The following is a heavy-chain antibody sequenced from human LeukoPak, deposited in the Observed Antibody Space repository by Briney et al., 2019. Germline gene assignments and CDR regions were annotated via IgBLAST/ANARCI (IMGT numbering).Heavy chain of an antibody. V-gene: IGHV3-48*03. D-gene: IGHD5-12*01. CDR1: GFTFSRRE. CDR2: LSYNAKTF. CDR3: ARASYTGFELHFDQ. J-gene: IGHJ4*02. Sequence: GGSLRLSCSASGFTFSRREMAWVRQAPGKGLEWVSYLSYNAKTFLRADSVKGRFTISIDNAKNLLYLQMDSLRVEDTAFYFCARASYTGFELHFDQWGQGTLVTVSS.